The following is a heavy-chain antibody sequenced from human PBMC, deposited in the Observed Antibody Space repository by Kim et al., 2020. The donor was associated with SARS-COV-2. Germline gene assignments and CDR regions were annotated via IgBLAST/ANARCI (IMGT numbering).Heavy chain of an antibody. D-gene: IGHD3-16*01. V-gene: IGHV4-39*01. CDR3: ASRGGDYYYYGMDV. J-gene: IGHJ6*02. Sequence: NPSTKSLVTISVGTSKNQFSLKLSSVTAADTAVYYGASRGGDYYYYGMDVWGQGTTVTVSS.